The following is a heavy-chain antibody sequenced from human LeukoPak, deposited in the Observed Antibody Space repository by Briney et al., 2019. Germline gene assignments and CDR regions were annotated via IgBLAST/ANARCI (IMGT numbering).Heavy chain of an antibody. CDR3: TRDPSEASHPYYFDY. Sequence: PGGSLGLSCAASGFAFSSVGMHWVRQGPGKGLEWVSTIDFSGDYIYYADSLKGRFTISRDNAKNSLHLQMNSLRAEDTAVYYCTRDPSEASHPYYFDYWGQGILVTVSS. D-gene: IGHD6-25*01. CDR2: IDFSGDYI. J-gene: IGHJ4*02. CDR1: GFAFSSVG. V-gene: IGHV3-21*01.